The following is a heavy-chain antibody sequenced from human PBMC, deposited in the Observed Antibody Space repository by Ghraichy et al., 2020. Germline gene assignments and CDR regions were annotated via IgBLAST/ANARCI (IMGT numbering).Heavy chain of an antibody. J-gene: IGHJ5*02. CDR3: ANCVGGPGGSTSCYHNWFDP. CDR1: GFTFSSYA. D-gene: IGHD2-2*01. V-gene: IGHV3-23*01. Sequence: GGSLRLSCAASGFTFSSYAMSWVRQAPGKGLEWVSAISGSGGSTYYADSVKGRFTISRDNSKNTLYLQMNSLRAEDTAVYYCANCVGGPGGSTSCYHNWFDPWGQGTLVTVSS. CDR2: ISGSGGST.